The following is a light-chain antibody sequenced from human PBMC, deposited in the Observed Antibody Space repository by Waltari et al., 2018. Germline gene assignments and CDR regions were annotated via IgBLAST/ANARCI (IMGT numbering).Light chain of an antibody. J-gene: IGLJ3*02. CDR2: NND. V-gene: IGLV1-40*01. CDR3: QSYDSRLNWV. Sequence: QSVLTQPPSVSGAPGQRVTISCTGSTPDSGPPHVVHWYRHLPGTAPKLLIHNNDNRPSGVPDRFSGSKSGTSASLAITGLQADDEAHYYCQSYDSRLNWVFGGGTKLTVL. CDR1: TPDSGPPHV.